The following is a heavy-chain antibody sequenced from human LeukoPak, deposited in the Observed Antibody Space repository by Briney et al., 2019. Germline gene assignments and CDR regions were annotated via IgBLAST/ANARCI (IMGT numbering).Heavy chain of an antibody. D-gene: IGHD3-22*01. CDR1: GGSINSGSYS. Sequence: SETLSLTCTVSGGSINSGSYSWTWIRQPAGKGLEWIGRIYISGSTNHTPSLKSRVTISVDTSKNQFSLKLSSVTAADTAVYYCARADRSGYFGNVVAFDIWGQGTMVTVSS. V-gene: IGHV4-61*02. J-gene: IGHJ3*02. CDR3: ARADRSGYFGNVVAFDI. CDR2: IYISGST.